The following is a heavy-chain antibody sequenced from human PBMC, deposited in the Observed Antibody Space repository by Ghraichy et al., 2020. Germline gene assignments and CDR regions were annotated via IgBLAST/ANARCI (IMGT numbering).Heavy chain of an antibody. D-gene: IGHD3-3*01. CDR1: GGSISSGSYY. V-gene: IGHV4-61*02. J-gene: IGHJ4*02. CDR2: IYTSGST. Sequence: SETLSLTCTVSGGSISSGSYYWSWIRQPARKGLEWIGRIYTSGSTNYNPSLKSRVTISVDTSKNQFSLKLSSVTAADTAVYYCARGLSYYDFWSGYYTPTPPYFDYWGQGTLVTVSS. CDR3: ARGLSYYDFWSGYYTPTPPYFDY.